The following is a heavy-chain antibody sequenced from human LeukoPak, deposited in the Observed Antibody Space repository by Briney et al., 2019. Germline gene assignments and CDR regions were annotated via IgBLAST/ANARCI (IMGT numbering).Heavy chain of an antibody. J-gene: IGHJ5*02. Sequence: PGGSLRLSCAASGFTFSSYAMHWVRQAPGKGLKWVAVISYDGSNKYYADSVKGRFTISRDNSKNTLYLQMNSLRAEDTAVYYCARDPYDFWSGYTRRGNWFDPWGQGTLVTVSS. D-gene: IGHD3-3*01. CDR3: ARDPYDFWSGYTRRGNWFDP. CDR1: GFTFSSYA. V-gene: IGHV3-30-3*01. CDR2: ISYDGSNK.